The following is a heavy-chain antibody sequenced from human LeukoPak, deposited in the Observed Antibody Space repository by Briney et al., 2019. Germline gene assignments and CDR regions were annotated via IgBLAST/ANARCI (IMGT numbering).Heavy chain of an antibody. J-gene: IGHJ6*02. V-gene: IGHV3-23*01. CDR2: ISVSGDST. CDR1: GSTFSRFA. CDR3: ALSGGPYSYYYYGMDV. Sequence: GGSLRLSCAASGSTFSRFAMSWVRQAPRKGLEWVSSISVSGDSTYYADSVKGRFSISRDNSKNTLYLQMNSLRAEDTAVYYCALSGGPYSYYYYGMDVWGQGTTVTVSS. D-gene: IGHD1-26*01.